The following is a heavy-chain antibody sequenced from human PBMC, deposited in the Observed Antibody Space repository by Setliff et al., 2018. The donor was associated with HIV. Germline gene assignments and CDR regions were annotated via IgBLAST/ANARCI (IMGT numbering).Heavy chain of an antibody. Sequence: SETLSLTCTVSGGSISSSSWSWIRQLPGKGLEWIGYLHYSVSSNYNPSLKSRVTISVDTSKNQFSLKLSSVTAADTAVYYCARDRYGDYAYFDYWGQGTLVTVSS. CDR3: ARDRYGDYAYFDY. J-gene: IGHJ4*02. CDR1: GGSISSSS. V-gene: IGHV4-59*12. D-gene: IGHD4-17*01. CDR2: LHYSVSS.